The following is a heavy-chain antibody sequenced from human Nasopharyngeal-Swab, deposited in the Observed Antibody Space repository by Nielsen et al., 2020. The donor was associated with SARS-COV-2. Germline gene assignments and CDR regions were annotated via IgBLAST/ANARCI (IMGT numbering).Heavy chain of an antibody. Sequence: VRQAPGKGLEWVANIKQDGSEKYYVDSVKGRLTISRDNAKNSLYLQMNSLRAEDTAVYYCARDSTYYYYYGMDVWGQGTTVTVSS. CDR3: ARDSTYYYYYGMDV. CDR2: IKQDGSEK. J-gene: IGHJ6*02. V-gene: IGHV3-7*03.